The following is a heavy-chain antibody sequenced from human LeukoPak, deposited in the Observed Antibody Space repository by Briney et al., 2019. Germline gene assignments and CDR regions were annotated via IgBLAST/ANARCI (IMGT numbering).Heavy chain of an antibody. CDR1: GYSISSGYY. Sequence: PSETLSLTCTVSGYSISSGYYWGWIRQPPGKGLEWIGSIYHSGSTYYNPSLKSRVTISVDTSKNQFSLKLSSVTAADTAVYYCARPWVSAAGTSHDDYWGQGTLVTVSS. V-gene: IGHV4-38-2*02. CDR2: IYHSGST. J-gene: IGHJ4*02. CDR3: ARPWVSAAGTSHDDY. D-gene: IGHD6-19*01.